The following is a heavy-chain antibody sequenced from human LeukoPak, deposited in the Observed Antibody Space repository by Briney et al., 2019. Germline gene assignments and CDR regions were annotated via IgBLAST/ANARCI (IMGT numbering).Heavy chain of an antibody. D-gene: IGHD3-10*01. CDR1: GFTFSSYW. CDR2: INSDGSST. Sequence: GGSLRLSCAASGFTFSSYWMHWVGQAPGKGLVWVSRINSDGSSTTYADSVKGRFTISRDNAKNTLYLQMNSLRAEDTAVYYCAREIQEWVTMVRGVTARYRHDYFDYWGQGTLVTVSS. V-gene: IGHV3-74*01. CDR3: AREIQEWVTMVRGVTARYRHDYFDY. J-gene: IGHJ4*02.